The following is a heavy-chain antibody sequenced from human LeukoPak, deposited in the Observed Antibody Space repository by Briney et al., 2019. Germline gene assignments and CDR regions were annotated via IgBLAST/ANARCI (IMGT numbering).Heavy chain of an antibody. CDR1: GGSISSSSYY. CDR2: IYYSGST. CDR3: ARLHRGLADAFDI. D-gene: IGHD1-26*01. V-gene: IGHV4-39*01. Sequence: SETLSLTCTVSGGSISSSSYYWGWIRQPPGKGLEWIGSIYYSGSTYYNPSLKSRVTISVDTSKNQFSLKLSSVTAADTAVYYCARLHRGLADAFDIWGQGTMVTVSS. J-gene: IGHJ3*02.